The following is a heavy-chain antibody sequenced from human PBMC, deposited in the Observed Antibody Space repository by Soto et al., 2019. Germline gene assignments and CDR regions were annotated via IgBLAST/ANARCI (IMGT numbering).Heavy chain of an antibody. V-gene: IGHV3-23*01. CDR1: GFTFSNCA. J-gene: IGHJ4*02. Sequence: EVPLLESGGGVVQPGGSLRLSCAASGFTFSNCATKWVRQAPGKGLEWVSDISRAGSNIYYADSVKGRFTISRDNSKNTLYLQMNSLRAEDTAVYYCAKAIEGAWEPNDYWGQGTLVTVSS. CDR2: ISRAGSNI. CDR3: AKAIEGAWEPNDY. D-gene: IGHD1-26*01.